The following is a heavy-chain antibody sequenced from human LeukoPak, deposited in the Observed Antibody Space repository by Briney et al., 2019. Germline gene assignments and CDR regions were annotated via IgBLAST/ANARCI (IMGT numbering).Heavy chain of an antibody. CDR2: INHSGST. J-gene: IGHJ1*01. CDR3: ASGSAEEWLSRAEYFQH. Sequence: SETLSLTCAVYGGSFSGYYWSWIRQPPGKGLEWIGEINHSGSTNYNPSLKSRVTISVDTSKNQFSLKLSSVTAADMAVYYCASGSAEEWLSRAEYFQHWGQGTLVTVSS. D-gene: IGHD3-3*01. CDR1: GGSFSGYY. V-gene: IGHV4-34*09.